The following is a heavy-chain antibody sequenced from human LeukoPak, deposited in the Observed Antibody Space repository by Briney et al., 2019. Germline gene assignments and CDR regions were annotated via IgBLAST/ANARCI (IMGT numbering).Heavy chain of an antibody. CDR1: GFTFSSYG. CDR2: IRYDGSNK. D-gene: IGHD2-2*01. J-gene: IGHJ6*02. CDR3: AKATVRGVVPAAIYYGMDV. Sequence: PGGSLRLSCAASGFTFSSYGMHWVRQAPGKGLEWVAFIRYDGSNKYYADSVKGRFTISRDNSKNTLYLQMNSLRAEDTAVYYCAKATVRGVVPAAIYYGMDVWGQGTTVTVPS. V-gene: IGHV3-30*02.